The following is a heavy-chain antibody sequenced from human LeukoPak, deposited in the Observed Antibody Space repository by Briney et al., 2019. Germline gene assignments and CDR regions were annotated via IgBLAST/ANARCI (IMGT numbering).Heavy chain of an antibody. D-gene: IGHD5-18*01. V-gene: IGHV3-33*01. J-gene: IGHJ4*02. CDR1: GFTFSSYG. Sequence: GGSLRLSCAASGFTFSSYGMHWVRQAPGKGLEWVAVIWYDGSNKYYADSVKGRFTISRDNSKNTLYLQMNSLRAEDTAVYYCASGYRYGLYYFDYWGQGTLVTVSS. CDR2: IWYDGSNK. CDR3: ASGYRYGLYYFDY.